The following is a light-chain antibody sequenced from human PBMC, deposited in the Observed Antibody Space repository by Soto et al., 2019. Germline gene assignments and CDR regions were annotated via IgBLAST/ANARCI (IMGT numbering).Light chain of an antibody. CDR1: QSISSY. J-gene: IGKJ1*01. CDR3: QQSYSRVT. Sequence: DIQMTQSPSSLSASVGDGVTITCRASQSISSYVSWYQQKPGKAPKLLIYAASRLQSGVPSRFSGSRSGTDFTLTISSLQSEDFATYYCQQSYSRVTFGQGTKVDIK. CDR2: AAS. V-gene: IGKV1-39*01.